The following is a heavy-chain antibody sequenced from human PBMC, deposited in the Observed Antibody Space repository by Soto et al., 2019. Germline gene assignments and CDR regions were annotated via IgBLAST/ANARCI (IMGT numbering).Heavy chain of an antibody. Sequence: QVQLQESGPGLVKPSETLSLTCTVSGVSFSTYYWSWIRHAPGKGLECIGYIYYSGSSNYNPSLTSRVTMSVDTSKNQLSLKLSSVTAADTAVYYCARDQGGPFDYWGQGTLVTVSS. J-gene: IGHJ4*02. CDR3: ARDQGGPFDY. V-gene: IGHV4-59*01. CDR2: IYYSGSS. CDR1: GVSFSTYY. D-gene: IGHD2-15*01.